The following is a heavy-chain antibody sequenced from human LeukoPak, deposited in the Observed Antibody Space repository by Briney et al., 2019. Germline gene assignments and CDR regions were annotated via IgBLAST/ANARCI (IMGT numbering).Heavy chain of an antibody. CDR1: GFTVSSNY. Sequence: GGSLRLSCAASGFTVSSNYMSWVCQAPGKGLEWVSVIYSGGSTYYADSVKGRFTISRDNSKNTLYLQMNSLRAEDTAVYYCARDTIFGVVKMGSDVWGKGTTVTVSS. V-gene: IGHV3-53*01. CDR2: IYSGGST. D-gene: IGHD3-3*01. J-gene: IGHJ6*04. CDR3: ARDTIFGVVKMGSDV.